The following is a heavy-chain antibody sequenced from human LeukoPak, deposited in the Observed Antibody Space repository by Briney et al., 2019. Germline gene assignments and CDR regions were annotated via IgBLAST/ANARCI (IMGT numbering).Heavy chain of an antibody. V-gene: IGHV4-34*01. CDR2: INHGGST. J-gene: IGHJ4*02. Sequence: SETLSLTCAVYGGSFSGDFWSWIRQSPGKGLEWIGEINHGGSTNYNPSLKSRVTISVDTSKNQFSLKLSSVTAADTAVYYCARQLLYGDGPNWGQGTLVTVSS. CDR1: GGSFSGDF. D-gene: IGHD3-10*01. CDR3: ARQLLYGDGPN.